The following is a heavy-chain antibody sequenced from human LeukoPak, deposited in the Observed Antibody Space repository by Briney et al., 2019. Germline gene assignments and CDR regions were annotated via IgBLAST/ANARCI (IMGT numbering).Heavy chain of an antibody. Sequence: GESLKISCKGSGYSFTSYWICWVRQMPGKGLEWMGIIYPGDSDTRYSPSFQGQVTISADKSISTAYLQWSSLKASDTAMYYCARLGLAARNGMDVWGKGTTVTVSS. V-gene: IGHV5-51*01. D-gene: IGHD6-6*01. CDR3: ARLGLAARNGMDV. CDR2: IYPGDSDT. CDR1: GYSFTSYW. J-gene: IGHJ6*04.